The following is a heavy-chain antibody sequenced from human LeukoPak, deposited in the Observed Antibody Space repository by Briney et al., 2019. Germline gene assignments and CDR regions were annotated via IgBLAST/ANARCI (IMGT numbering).Heavy chain of an antibody. CDR2: ISASGGST. J-gene: IGHJ4*02. CDR3: AKGYCSSANCKESFFDY. V-gene: IGHV3-23*01. D-gene: IGHD2-2*01. Sequence: GGSLRLSCAASGFTFSSYAMNWVRQAPGKGLEWVSTISASGGSTYYFVKGRFTISRDNSKNTLFLQMNSLRAEDTAVYFCAKGYCSSANCKESFFDYWGQGTLVTVSS. CDR1: GFTFSSYA.